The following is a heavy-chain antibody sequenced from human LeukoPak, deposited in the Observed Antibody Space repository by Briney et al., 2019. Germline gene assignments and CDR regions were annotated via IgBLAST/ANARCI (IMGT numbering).Heavy chain of an antibody. CDR1: GFTFSSYS. V-gene: IGHV3-21*01. J-gene: IGHJ6*02. D-gene: IGHD3-10*01. CDR2: ISSSSSYI. CDR3: ARDRGDGYGSGRNTDYYYYGMDV. Sequence: PGGSLRLSCAASGFTFSSYSMNWVRQAPGKGLEWVSSISSSSSYIYYADSVKGRFTISRDNSKNTLYLQMNSLRAEDTAVYYCARDRGDGYGSGRNTDYYYYGMDVWGQGTTVTVSS.